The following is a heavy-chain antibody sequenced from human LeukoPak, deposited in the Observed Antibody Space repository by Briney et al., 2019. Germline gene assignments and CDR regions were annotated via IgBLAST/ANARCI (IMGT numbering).Heavy chain of an antibody. Sequence: NAGGSLRLSCAASGFTFSSYSLNWVRQAPGKGLEWVSCISSSSRYIYYADSVKGRFTISRDNAKNSLYLQMNSLRAEDTAVYYCARGARQLVRGRPYDYWGQGTLVTVSS. CDR2: ISSSSRYI. J-gene: IGHJ4*02. V-gene: IGHV3-21*01. D-gene: IGHD6-13*01. CDR1: GFTFSSYS. CDR3: ARGARQLVRGRPYDY.